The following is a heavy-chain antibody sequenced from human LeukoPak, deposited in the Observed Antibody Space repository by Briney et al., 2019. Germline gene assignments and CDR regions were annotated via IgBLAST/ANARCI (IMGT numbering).Heavy chain of an antibody. J-gene: IGHJ3*02. CDR3: ATDLGSRGSYSYDAFDI. Sequence: ASVKVSCKVSGYTLTELSMHWVRQAPGKGLEWMGGFDPEDGETIYAQKFQGRVTMTEDTSTDTAYMELSSLRSEDTAVYYCATDLGSRGSYSYDAFDIWGQGTVVTVSS. V-gene: IGHV1-24*01. CDR2: FDPEDGET. D-gene: IGHD1-26*01. CDR1: GYTLTELS.